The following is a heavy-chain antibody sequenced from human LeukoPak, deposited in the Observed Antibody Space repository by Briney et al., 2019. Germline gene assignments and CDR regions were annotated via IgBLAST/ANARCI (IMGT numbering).Heavy chain of an antibody. V-gene: IGHV3-23*01. CDR3: ATGFYYDSSGYSPHYFDY. J-gene: IGHJ4*02. Sequence: PGGSLRLSCAASGFTFSNYAMSWVRQAPGKGLKWVSAISGSGGSTYYADSVKGRFTISRDNSKNTLYLQMNTLRAEDTAVYYCATGFYYDSSGYSPHYFDYGAKGTLVTVP. CDR2: ISGSGGST. CDR1: GFTFSNYA. D-gene: IGHD3-22*01.